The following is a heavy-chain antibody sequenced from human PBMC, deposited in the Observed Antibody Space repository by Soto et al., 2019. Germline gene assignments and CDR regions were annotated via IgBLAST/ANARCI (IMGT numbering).Heavy chain of an antibody. CDR2: FDPEDGET. Sequence: QVQLVQSGSEVKKPGASVKVSCKVSGYSLSDLSMHWVRQAPGKGLEWMGGFDPEDGETIYAQKFQGRVTMTEDTSTDTAYMELSSLRFEDTAVYYCATQSNSWYRAGWGQGTLVTVSS. D-gene: IGHD6-13*01. CDR1: GYSLSDLS. V-gene: IGHV1-24*01. CDR3: ATQSNSWYRAG. J-gene: IGHJ4*02.